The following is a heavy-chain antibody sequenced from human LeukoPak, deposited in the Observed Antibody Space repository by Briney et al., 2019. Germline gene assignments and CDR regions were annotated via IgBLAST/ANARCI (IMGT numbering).Heavy chain of an antibody. D-gene: IGHD6-13*01. CDR1: GGSISSYY. V-gene: IGHV4-59*01. CDR3: ARALVSSWYDY. CDR2: IYYSGRT. Sequence: SETLSLTCTVSGGSISSYYWSWIRQPPGKGLEWIGYIYYSGRTNYNPSLKSRVTISVDTSKNQFSLKLSSVTAADTAVYYCARALVSSWYDYWGQGTLVTVSS. J-gene: IGHJ4*02.